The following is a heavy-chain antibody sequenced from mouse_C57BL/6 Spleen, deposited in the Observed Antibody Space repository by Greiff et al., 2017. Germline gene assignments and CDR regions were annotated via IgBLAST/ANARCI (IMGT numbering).Heavy chain of an antibody. CDR3: ANSPLGTLCY. Sequence: QVQLKESGPELVKPGASVKISCKASGYAFSSSWMNWVKQRPGKGLEWIGRIYPGDGDTNYNGKFKGKATLTADKSSSTAYLQLSSLTSEDSAVYICANSPLGTLCYWGQGTTLTVAS. CDR1: GYAFSSSW. D-gene: IGHD6-1*01. CDR2: IYPGDGDT. J-gene: IGHJ2*01. V-gene: IGHV1-82*01.